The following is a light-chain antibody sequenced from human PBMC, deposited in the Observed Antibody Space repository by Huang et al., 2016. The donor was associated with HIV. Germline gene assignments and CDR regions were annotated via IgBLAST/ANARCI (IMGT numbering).Light chain of an antibody. V-gene: IGKV3-20*01. CDR2: GAS. J-gene: IGKJ1*01. CDR3: QQYGSSLWT. Sequence: EIVLTQSPGTLSLSPGERATLSCRASQSVSTSYLACYQQKPGQAPRLLIYGASSRATGIPDRFSGSGYGTDFTLTISRLEPEDFAVYYCQQYGSSLWTFGQGTKVEIK. CDR1: QSVSTSY.